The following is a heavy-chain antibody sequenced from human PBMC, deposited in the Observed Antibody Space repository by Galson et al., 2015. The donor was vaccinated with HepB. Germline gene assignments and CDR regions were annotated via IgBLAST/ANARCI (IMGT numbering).Heavy chain of an antibody. CDR2: ISAYNGNT. V-gene: IGHV1-18*01. CDR3: ARDAEYSTSVGDY. CDR1: GYTFTSYG. J-gene: IGHJ4*02. Sequence: SVKVSCKASGYTFTSYGISWVRQAPGQGLEWMGWISAYNGNTNYAQKLQGRVTMTTDTSTSTGYMELRSLRSDDTAVYYCARDAEYSTSVGDYWGQGTLVTVSS. D-gene: IGHD6-6*01.